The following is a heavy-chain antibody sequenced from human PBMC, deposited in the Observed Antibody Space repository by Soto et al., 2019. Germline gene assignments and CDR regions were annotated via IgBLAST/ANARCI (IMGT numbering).Heavy chain of an antibody. Sequence: SETLSLTCTVSGGSVSSGSYYWSWIRQPPGKGLVWIGYIYYSGSTNYNPSLKSRVTISVDTSTSTAYMELRSLRSDDTAVYYCARDSLNYDFWSGYYTNWFDPWGQGTLVTVSS. CDR3: ARDSLNYDFWSGYYTNWFDP. CDR1: GGSVSSGSYY. CDR2: IYYSGST. D-gene: IGHD3-3*01. J-gene: IGHJ5*02. V-gene: IGHV4-61*01.